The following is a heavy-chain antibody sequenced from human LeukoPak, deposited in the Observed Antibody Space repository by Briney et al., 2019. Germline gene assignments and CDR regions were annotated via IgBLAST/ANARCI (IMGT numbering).Heavy chain of an antibody. CDR3: ARGDYYDSSGYNFDY. J-gene: IGHJ4*02. D-gene: IGHD3-22*01. CDR2: IYSGGST. Sequence: PGGSLRLSCAASGFTVSSYYMNWVRQAPGKELEWVSVIYSGGSTYYADSVKGRSTISRDNSKNTLYLQMNSLRAEDTAVYYCARGDYYDSSGYNFDYWGQGTLVTVSS. CDR1: GFTVSSYY. V-gene: IGHV3-53*01.